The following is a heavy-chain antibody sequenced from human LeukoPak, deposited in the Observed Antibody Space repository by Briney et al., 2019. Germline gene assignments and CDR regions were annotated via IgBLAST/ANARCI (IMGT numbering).Heavy chain of an antibody. D-gene: IGHD2-21*02. CDR3: AIHYCGGDRYDQLAFDY. Sequence: GGSLRLSCAASGFTFSSYNMNWVRQAPGKWLEWVSTITSSSSYIYYADSVKGRFTISRDNAKNSLYLQMNSLRAEDTAVYYCAIHYCGGDRYDQLAFDYWGQGTLVTVSS. CDR2: ITSSSSYI. CDR1: GFTFSSYN. V-gene: IGHV3-21*01. J-gene: IGHJ4*02.